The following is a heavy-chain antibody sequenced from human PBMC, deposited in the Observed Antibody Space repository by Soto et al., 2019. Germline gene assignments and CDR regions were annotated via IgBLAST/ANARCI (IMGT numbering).Heavy chain of an antibody. V-gene: IGHV3-23*01. CDR3: AKDGRGYSGYDFGNSGDYYFDY. J-gene: IGHJ4*02. D-gene: IGHD5-12*01. Sequence: PGGSLRLSCAASGFTFSSYAMSWVRQAPGKGLEWVSSFIGIGGSTYYADSVKGRFTISRDNSKNTLYLQLNSLRAEDTAVYYCAKDGRGYSGYDFGNSGDYYFDYWGQGTLVTVSS. CDR1: GFTFSSYA. CDR2: FIGIGGST.